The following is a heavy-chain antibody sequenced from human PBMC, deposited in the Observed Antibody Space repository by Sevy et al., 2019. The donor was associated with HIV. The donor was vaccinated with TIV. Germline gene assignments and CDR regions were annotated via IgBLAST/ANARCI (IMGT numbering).Heavy chain of an antibody. J-gene: IGHJ4*02. CDR1: GFTFSDYG. CDR3: ARDNLLPVMVSMVRGALSYYFDY. CDR2: VWYDGINK. D-gene: IGHD3-10*01. V-gene: IGHV3-33*01. Sequence: GGSLRLSCTASGFTFSDYGMHWIRQAPGKGLEWVAVVWYDGINKYYGDSVKGRFTISRDNSKNTLYLQMNILRAEDTAVYYCARDNLLPVMVSMVRGALSYYFDYWGQGTLVTVSS.